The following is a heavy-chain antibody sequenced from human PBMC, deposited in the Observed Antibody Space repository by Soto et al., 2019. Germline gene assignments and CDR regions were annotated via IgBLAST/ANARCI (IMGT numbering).Heavy chain of an antibody. CDR3: ARNCGGDCYTNFDY. Sequence: GGSMRLSCSASGLTFSSYAMSWVRQAPGRGLEWVSAISGSGGTTYYGDSVRGRFTVSRDNSRDTLYLQMNSLRADDTALYYCARNCGGDCYTNFDYWGQGTLVTVSS. CDR1: GLTFSSYA. J-gene: IGHJ4*02. CDR2: ISGSGGTT. V-gene: IGHV3-23*01. D-gene: IGHD2-21*02.